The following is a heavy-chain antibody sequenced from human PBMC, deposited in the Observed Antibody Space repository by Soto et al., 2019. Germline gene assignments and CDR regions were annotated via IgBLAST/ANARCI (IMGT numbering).Heavy chain of an antibody. D-gene: IGHD2-2*01. CDR2: ISAYNGNT. Sequence: ASVKVSCKASGYTFTSYGISSVRQAPGQGLEWMGWISAYNGNTNYAQKLQGRVTMTTDTSTSTAYMELRSLRSDDTAVYYCARDYCSSTSCPLGYWGQGTLVTVSS. CDR1: GYTFTSYG. V-gene: IGHV1-18*04. CDR3: ARDYCSSTSCPLGY. J-gene: IGHJ4*02.